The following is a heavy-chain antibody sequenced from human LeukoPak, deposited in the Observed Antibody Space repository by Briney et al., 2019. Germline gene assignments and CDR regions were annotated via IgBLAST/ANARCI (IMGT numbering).Heavy chain of an antibody. D-gene: IGHD6-6*01. CDR1: GGSFSGYY. J-gene: IGHJ4*02. V-gene: IGHV4-34*01. CDR3: ARRVTIAAIKLFYFDY. CDR2: INHSGST. Sequence: PSETLSLTCAVYGGSFSGYYWSWIRQPPGKGLEWIGEINHSGSTNYNPSLKSRVTISVDTSENQFSLHLSSVTAADTAVYYCARRVTIAAIKLFYFDYWGQGTLVTVSS.